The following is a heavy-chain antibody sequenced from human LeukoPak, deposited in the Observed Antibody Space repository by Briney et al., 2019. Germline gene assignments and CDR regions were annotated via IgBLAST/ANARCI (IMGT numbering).Heavy chain of an antibody. CDR2: ISSSSSYI. CDR1: GFTFSSYS. V-gene: IGHV3-21*04. J-gene: IGHJ4*02. D-gene: IGHD2-2*01. Sequence: GGSLRLSCAASGFTFSSYSMNWVRQAPGKGLEWVSSISSSSSYIYYADSVKGRFTISRDNSRATLFLQMNSLRAEDTAVYYCAKPYCSTTSCYSGYFDYWGQGTLVTVSS. CDR3: AKPYCSTTSCYSGYFDY.